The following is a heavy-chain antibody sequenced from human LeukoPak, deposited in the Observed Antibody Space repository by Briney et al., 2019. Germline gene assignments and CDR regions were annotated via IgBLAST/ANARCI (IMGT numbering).Heavy chain of an antibody. V-gene: IGHV1-8*01. J-gene: IGHJ5*02. CDR1: GYTFTSYD. Sequence: ASVKVSCKASGYTFTSYDINWVRQATGQGLEWMGWMNPNSGNTGYAQKFQGRVTMTRNTSISTAYMELSSLRSEDTAVYYCARLRITMVRGTNWFDPWGREPWSPSPQ. CDR2: MNPNSGNT. D-gene: IGHD3-10*01. CDR3: ARLRITMVRGTNWFDP.